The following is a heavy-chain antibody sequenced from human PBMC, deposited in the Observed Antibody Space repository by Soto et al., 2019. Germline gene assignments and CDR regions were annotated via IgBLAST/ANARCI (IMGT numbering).Heavy chain of an antibody. CDR3: ARNTATVVTPLGMDV. D-gene: IGHD4-17*01. J-gene: IGHJ6*02. Sequence: PGGSPKLSCQGSGYSFTSYWMVWVRQLPGKGLEGMGIIYPGDSDTRYSPSFQGQVTISADKSISTAYLQWGSLKASDTAMYYCARNTATVVTPLGMDVWGHGTTVTV. CDR1: GYSFTSYW. CDR2: IYPGDSDT. V-gene: IGHV5-51*01.